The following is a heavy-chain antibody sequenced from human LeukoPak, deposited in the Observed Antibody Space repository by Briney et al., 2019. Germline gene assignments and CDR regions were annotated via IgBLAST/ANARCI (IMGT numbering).Heavy chain of an antibody. Sequence: ASVKVSCKASGHTFTDYYMHWVRQAPGQGLEWMGWINPNSGGTNYAQKFQGRVTMTRDTSISTAYMELSRLRSDDTAVYYCARAYCGGDCYPAAFDYWGQGTLVSVSS. CDR1: GHTFTDYY. J-gene: IGHJ4*02. CDR3: ARAYCGGDCYPAAFDY. CDR2: INPNSGGT. V-gene: IGHV1-2*02. D-gene: IGHD2-21*02.